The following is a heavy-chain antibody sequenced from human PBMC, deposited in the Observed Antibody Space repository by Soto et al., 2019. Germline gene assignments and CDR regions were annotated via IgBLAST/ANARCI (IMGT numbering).Heavy chain of an antibody. J-gene: IGHJ4*02. V-gene: IGHV3-49*04. D-gene: IGHD3-3*01. CDR1: GFTFENYA. CDR3: TRAESPDTAYFSDY. CDR2: VRNQTYGGTP. Sequence: PGGSLRLSCTTSGFTFENYAINWVRQAPGKWLEWVGLVRNQTYGGTPEYAASIKGRFTISRDDSNDIASLQMNRLYTEDSGVYYCTRAESPDTAYFSDYWGQGXLVTVYS.